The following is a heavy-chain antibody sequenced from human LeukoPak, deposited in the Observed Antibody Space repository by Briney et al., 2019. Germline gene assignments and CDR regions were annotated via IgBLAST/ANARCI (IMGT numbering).Heavy chain of an antibody. D-gene: IGHD3-9*01. CDR1: GYTFTSYD. Sequence: ASVKVSCKASGYTFTSYDVNWVRQAPGQGLEWMGWMNPNSGDTGYAQKFQGRVTMTRNTSKSTAYMELSSLRSEDTAVYYRARMYYDILTPSVNWFDPWGQGTLVTVSS. V-gene: IGHV1-8*01. J-gene: IGHJ5*02. CDR3: ARMYYDILTPSVNWFDP. CDR2: MNPNSGDT.